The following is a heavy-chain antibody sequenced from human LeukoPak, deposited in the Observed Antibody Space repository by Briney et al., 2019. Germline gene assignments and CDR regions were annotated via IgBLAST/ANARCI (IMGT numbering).Heavy chain of an antibody. CDR1: GFTFSSYA. V-gene: IGHV3-30*07. Sequence: PGGSLRLSCAASGFTFSSYAMHWVRQAPGKGLEWVAVISYGGSNKYYADSVKGRFTISRDNSKNTLYLQMNSLSAEDTAVYYCAKDLGGKPYYYYGMDVWGQGTTVTVSS. J-gene: IGHJ6*02. CDR2: ISYGGSNK. CDR3: AKDLGGKPYYYYGMDV.